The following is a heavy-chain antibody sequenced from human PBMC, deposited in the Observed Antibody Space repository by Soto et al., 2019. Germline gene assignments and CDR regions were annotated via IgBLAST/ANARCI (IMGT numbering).Heavy chain of an antibody. V-gene: IGHV3-30-3*01. J-gene: IGHJ6*02. Sequence: QVQLVESGGGVVQPGRSLRLSCAASGFTFSIYAMHWVRQAPGKGLEWVAVISYDGINKYYADSVRGRFTISRDISKNTLYMQMNSLRAEDTTVYYCAREAADGTYYYCGMDVWGQGTTVTVSS. CDR1: GFTFSIYA. CDR2: ISYDGINK. D-gene: IGHD6-13*01. CDR3: AREAADGTYYYCGMDV.